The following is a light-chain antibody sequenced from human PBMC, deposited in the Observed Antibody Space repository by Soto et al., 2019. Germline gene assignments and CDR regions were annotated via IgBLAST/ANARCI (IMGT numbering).Light chain of an antibody. CDR1: SSDVGAYNF. J-gene: IGLJ1*01. V-gene: IGLV2-14*03. Sequence: QSVLTQPASVSGSPGQSITISCTGTSSDVGAYNFVSWHQQHPGKAPKLMIYNVYDRPSGISYRFSGSKSGNTASLTISGPQGEDEADYYCSAYTVSRTDVFGTGTKVTVL. CDR2: NVY. CDR3: SAYTVSRTDV.